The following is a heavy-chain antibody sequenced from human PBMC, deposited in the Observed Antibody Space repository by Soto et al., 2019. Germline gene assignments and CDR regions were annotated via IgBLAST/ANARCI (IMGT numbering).Heavy chain of an antibody. CDR1: AFSFSSYG. CDR2: IWYDGSNK. J-gene: IGHJ4*02. V-gene: IGHV3-33*01. CDR3: ARDFCSGSSCYRADY. Sequence: GGSLRLSCAASAFSFSSYGMHWVRQAPGKGLEWVAVIWYDGSNKYYADSVKGRFTISRDNSKNMLYLQMNSLRAEDTAVYYCARDFCSGSSCYRADYWXQGTLVTVSS. D-gene: IGHD2-15*01.